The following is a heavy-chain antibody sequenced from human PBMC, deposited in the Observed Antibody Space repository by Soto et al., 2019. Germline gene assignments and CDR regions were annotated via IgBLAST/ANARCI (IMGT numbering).Heavy chain of an antibody. D-gene: IGHD3-3*01. J-gene: IGHJ6*03. Sequence: GGSLRLSCAASGFTVSSNYMSWVRQAPGKGLEWVSVIYSGGSTYYADSVKGRFTISRDNSKNTLYLQMNSLRAEDTAVYYCAGMIGVAINRGYYYYMDVWGKGTTVTVSS. V-gene: IGHV3-66*01. CDR2: IYSGGST. CDR3: AGMIGVAINRGYYYYMDV. CDR1: GFTVSSNY.